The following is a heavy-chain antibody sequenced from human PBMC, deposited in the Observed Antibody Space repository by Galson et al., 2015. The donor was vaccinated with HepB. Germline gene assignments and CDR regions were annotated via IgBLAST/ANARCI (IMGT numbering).Heavy chain of an antibody. Sequence: SLRLSCAASGFTFSSYWMSWVRQAPGKGLEWVANIKQDGSEKYYVDSVKGRFTISRDNAKNSLYLQMNSLRAEDTAVYYCARDGLAAAGTRNWFDPWGQGTLVTVSS. CDR2: IKQDGSEK. D-gene: IGHD6-13*01. J-gene: IGHJ5*02. V-gene: IGHV3-7*03. CDR1: GFTFSSYW. CDR3: ARDGLAAAGTRNWFDP.